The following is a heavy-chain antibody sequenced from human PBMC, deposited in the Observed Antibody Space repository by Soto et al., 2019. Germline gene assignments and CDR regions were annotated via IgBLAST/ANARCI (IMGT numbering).Heavy chain of an antibody. CDR1: EGSINSYG. CDR3: ARVGCSSTSCYTNDYYYYGMDV. J-gene: IGHJ6*02. CDR2: VYSSGTT. D-gene: IGHD2-2*02. Sequence: SEPLSLHYSVSEGSINSYGWSWIRQPAGKGLEWIGRVYSSGTTDYNPSLNSRATMSVETSKNQFSLKLSSVTAADTAVHYCARVGCSSTSCYTNDYYYYGMDVWGQGTTVTVSS. V-gene: IGHV4-4*07.